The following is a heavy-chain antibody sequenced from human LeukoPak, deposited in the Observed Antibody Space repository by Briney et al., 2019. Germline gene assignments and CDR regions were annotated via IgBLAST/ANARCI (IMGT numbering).Heavy chain of an antibody. CDR1: GYTFTGYY. J-gene: IGHJ4*02. D-gene: IGHD6-19*01. V-gene: IGHV1-2*04. Sequence: ASVKVSCKASGYTFTGYYMHWVRQAPGQGLEWMGWINPNRGGTNYAQKFQGWVTMTRDTSISTAYMELSRLRSDDTAVYYCARAGYSSGVDYWGQGTLVTVSS. CDR2: INPNRGGT. CDR3: ARAGYSSGVDY.